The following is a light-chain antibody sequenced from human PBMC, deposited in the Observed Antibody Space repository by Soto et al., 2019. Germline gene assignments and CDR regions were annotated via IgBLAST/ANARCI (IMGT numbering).Light chain of an antibody. V-gene: IGLV4-69*01. CDR1: SGHSSYA. Sequence: QLVLTQSPSASASLGASVKLTCTLSSGHSSYAIAWHQQQPEKGPRYLMKLNSDGSHSKGDGIPDRFSGSSSGAERYLTISGLQSEDEADYYCQPWGTGIHYVFGTGTKLTVL. CDR3: QPWGTGIHYV. J-gene: IGLJ1*01. CDR2: LNSDGSH.